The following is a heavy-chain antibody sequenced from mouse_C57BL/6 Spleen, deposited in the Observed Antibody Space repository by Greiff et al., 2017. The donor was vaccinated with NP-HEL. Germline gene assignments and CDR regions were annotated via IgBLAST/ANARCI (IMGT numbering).Heavy chain of an antibody. CDR3: ARRNDGDPHWYFDV. D-gene: IGHD2-3*01. CDR1: GYTFTTYP. V-gene: IGHV1-47*01. J-gene: IGHJ1*03. CDR2: FHPYNDDT. Sequence: VKLQESGAELVKPGASVKMSCKASGYTFTTYPIEWMKQNHGKSLEWIGNFHPYNDDTKYNEKFKGKATLTVEKSSSTVYLELSRLTSDDSAVYYCARRNDGDPHWYFDVWGTGTTVTVSS.